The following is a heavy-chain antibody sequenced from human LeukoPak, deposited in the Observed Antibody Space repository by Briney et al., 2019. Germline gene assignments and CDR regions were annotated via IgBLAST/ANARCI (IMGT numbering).Heavy chain of an antibody. J-gene: IGHJ4*02. CDR1: GFTFSSYA. Sequence: GGSLRLSCAASGFTFSSYAMSWVRQAPGKGLEWVSAISGSGGSTYYPDSVRGRFTISRDNSKSTLHLQMDSLRAEDSALYYCAKWPEGATPKFHHWGQGTLVTVSS. D-gene: IGHD1-26*01. CDR3: AKWPEGATPKFHH. CDR2: ISGSGGST. V-gene: IGHV3-23*01.